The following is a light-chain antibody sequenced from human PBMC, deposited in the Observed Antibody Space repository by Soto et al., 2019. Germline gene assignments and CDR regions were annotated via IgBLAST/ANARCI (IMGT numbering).Light chain of an antibody. CDR3: SSFAGSNNLV. J-gene: IGLJ2*01. CDR2: EVS. Sequence: QSALTQLPSASGSPGQSVTISCTGTSSDVGGYNYVSWYQQHPGKAPKVMIYEVSKRPSGVPDRFSGSKSGNTASLTVSGLRAEDEADYYCSSFAGSNNLVFGGGTKSPS. CDR1: SSDVGGYNY. V-gene: IGLV2-8*01.